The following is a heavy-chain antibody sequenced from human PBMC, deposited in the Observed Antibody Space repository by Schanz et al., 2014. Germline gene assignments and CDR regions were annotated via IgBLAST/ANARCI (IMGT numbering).Heavy chain of an antibody. CDR1: GYTFTSYG. CDR3: ARDGVDAAAGGNY. D-gene: IGHD6-13*01. J-gene: IGHJ4*02. V-gene: IGHV1-18*01. CDR2: ISAYNGNT. Sequence: QVQLVQSGAEVKKPGASVKVSCKASGYTFTSYGINWVRQAPGQGLEWMGWISAYNGNTNYAQKLQGRVTMTGDTSTSTGYMELSSLRSENTAVYYCARDGVDAAAGGNYWGQGTLVTVSS.